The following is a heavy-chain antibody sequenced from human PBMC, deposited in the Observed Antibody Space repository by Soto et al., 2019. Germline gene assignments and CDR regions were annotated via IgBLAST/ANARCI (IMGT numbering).Heavy chain of an antibody. CDR1: GGSISSYY. J-gene: IGHJ6*02. CDR2: MYNTGST. CDR3: ARDLWGYCGTDCYPLDV. Sequence: ETLSLTCTVSGGSISSYYWSWIRQPPGKGLEWIGYMYNTGSTVYNPSFKSRVTIPVDTSKNQFSLKLNSVTAADTAVYYCARDLWGYCGTDCYPLDVWGQGTTVTVSS. D-gene: IGHD2-21*02. V-gene: IGHV4-59*01.